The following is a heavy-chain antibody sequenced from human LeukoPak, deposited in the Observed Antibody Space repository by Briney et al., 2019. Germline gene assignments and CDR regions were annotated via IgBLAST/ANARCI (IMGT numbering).Heavy chain of an antibody. Sequence: GRSLRLSCAASGFTFSSYAMHWVRQAPGKGLEWVAVISYDGSNKYYADSVMGRFTISRDNSKNTLYLQMNSLRAEDTAVYYCAKDLDYGDFDYWGQGTLVTVSS. J-gene: IGHJ4*02. CDR1: GFTFSSYA. D-gene: IGHD4-17*01. CDR3: AKDLDYGDFDY. V-gene: IGHV3-30*04. CDR2: ISYDGSNK.